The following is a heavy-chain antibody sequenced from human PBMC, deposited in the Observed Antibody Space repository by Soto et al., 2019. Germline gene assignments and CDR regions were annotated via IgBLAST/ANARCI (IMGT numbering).Heavy chain of an antibody. J-gene: IGHJ5*02. CDR1: GFPLSTYT. CDR3: VRPSTQTRFWNWFDP. V-gene: IGHV3-21*02. Sequence: EVRLVESGGRLVKPGESLRLSCIASGFPLSTYTMHWVRQAPGRGLEWVASISESRSSMYYADSVKGRFTISRDTANNSLFLQMNSLTAADTAIYYCVRPSTQTRFWNWFDPWGQGTLVTVSS. CDR2: ISESRSSM.